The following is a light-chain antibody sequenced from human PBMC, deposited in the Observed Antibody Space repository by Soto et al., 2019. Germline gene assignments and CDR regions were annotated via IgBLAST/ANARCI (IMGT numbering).Light chain of an antibody. CDR1: QGISNY. CDR3: QKYNSDPRT. CDR2: AAS. J-gene: IGKJ1*01. V-gene: IGKV1-27*01. Sequence: DIQMTQSPSSLYASVGDRVTITCRASQGISNYLAWYQQKQGKAPKLLIYAASTLQSGVPSRLSGSGYGTDLTITISSMQTEDVETYYCQKYNSDPRTFGQGTKVDIK.